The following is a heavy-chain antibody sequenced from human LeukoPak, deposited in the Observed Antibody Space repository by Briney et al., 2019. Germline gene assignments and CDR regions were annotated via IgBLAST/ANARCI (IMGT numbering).Heavy chain of an antibody. CDR3: ARGPVTMGDY. V-gene: IGHV3-21*01. Sequence: PGGSLRLSCAASGFTFSSYSMNWVRQAPGKGLEWVSSISSSSSYIYYADSVKGRFTNSRDNAKNSLYLQMNSLRAEDTAVCYCARGPVTMGDYWGQGTLVTVSS. J-gene: IGHJ4*02. CDR2: ISSSSSYI. D-gene: IGHD4/OR15-4a*01. CDR1: GFTFSSYS.